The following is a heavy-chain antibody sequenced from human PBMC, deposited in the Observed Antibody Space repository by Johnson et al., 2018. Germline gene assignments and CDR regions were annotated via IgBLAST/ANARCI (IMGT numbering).Heavy chain of an antibody. CDR1: GFTFSSYG. J-gene: IGHJ3*02. Sequence: QVQLVESGGGVVQPGRSLRLSCAASGFTFSSYGMHWVRQAPGKGLGWVAVISYDGSNKYYADSVKGRFTISRYNSKNTMYLQMNSLRAEDTAVYYCAKVKDDFCSGYAVGAFDIWGQGTMVTVSS. V-gene: IGHV3-30*18. CDR3: AKVKDDFCSGYAVGAFDI. D-gene: IGHD3-3*01. CDR2: ISYDGSNK.